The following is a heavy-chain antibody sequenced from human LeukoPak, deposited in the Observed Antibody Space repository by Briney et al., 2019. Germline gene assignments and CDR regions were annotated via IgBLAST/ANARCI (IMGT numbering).Heavy chain of an antibody. CDR2: IKQDGGEK. CDR3: ARGTAMEIYFYGMDV. V-gene: IGHV3-7*03. J-gene: IGHJ6*02. D-gene: IGHD2-21*02. CDR1: GFSFSTYG. Sequence: GTSLRLSCAASGFSFSTYGMHWVRQAPGKGLEWVANIKQDGGEKTYVDSVKGRFTISRDNAKNTLFLQMNSLRVADTAVYYCARGTAMEIYFYGMDVWGQGTTVTVFS.